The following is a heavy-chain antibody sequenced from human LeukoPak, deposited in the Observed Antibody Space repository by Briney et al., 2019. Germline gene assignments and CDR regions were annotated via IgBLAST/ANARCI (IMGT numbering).Heavy chain of an antibody. D-gene: IGHD3-9*01. CDR1: GFTFGNYG. CDR2: ISSDGSDK. J-gene: IGHJ6*03. Sequence: GGSLRLSCAASGFTFGNYGIHWVRQAPGKGLEWVAVISSDGSDKHYAASVKGRFTISRDNSKNTLYLQMNSLRAEDTATYYCAREGHYDILTGYSPLEYYYYYMDVWGKGTTVTVSS. V-gene: IGHV3-30*04. CDR3: AREGHYDILTGYSPLEYYYYYMDV.